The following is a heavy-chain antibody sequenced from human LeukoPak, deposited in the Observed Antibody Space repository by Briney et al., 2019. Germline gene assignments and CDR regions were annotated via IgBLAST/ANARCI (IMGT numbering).Heavy chain of an antibody. CDR3: ASRRRGYSYGYLVY. J-gene: IGHJ4*02. D-gene: IGHD5-18*01. CDR1: GGSFSGYY. V-gene: IGHV4-34*01. CDR2: INHSGST. Sequence: SSETLSLTCAVYGGSFSGYYWSWIRQPPGKGLEWIGEINHSGSTNYNPSLKSRVTISVDTSKNQFSLELSSVTAADTAVYYCASRRRGYSYGYLVYWGQGTLVTVSS.